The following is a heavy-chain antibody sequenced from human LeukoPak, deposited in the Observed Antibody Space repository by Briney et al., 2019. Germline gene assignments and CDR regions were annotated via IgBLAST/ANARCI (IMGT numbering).Heavy chain of an antibody. V-gene: IGHV3-23*01. D-gene: IGHD6-19*01. CDR2: ISDSGTRT. Sequence: GGSLRLSCAASGFCFSNQAMGWVRQASGKGLEWVSVISDSGTRTYYADSVKGRFTISRDNSKNMLFLQMNSLRAEDTAVFYCAKDARRTSGWYYFDYWGQGALVTVSS. CDR1: GFCFSNQA. J-gene: IGHJ4*02. CDR3: AKDARRTSGWYYFDY.